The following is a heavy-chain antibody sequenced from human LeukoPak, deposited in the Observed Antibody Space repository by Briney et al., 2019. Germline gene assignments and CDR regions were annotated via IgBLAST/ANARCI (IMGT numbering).Heavy chain of an antibody. V-gene: IGHV1-18*01. CDR1: GHTFSNYG. CDR3: ARDWNYYDSSDVFDI. J-gene: IGHJ3*02. Sequence: ASVKVPCKASGHTFSNYGFSWVRQAPGQGLEWMGWISGYDGKTNYAQNLRGRVTMTTDISTSTAYMELRSLRSDDTAVYYCARDWNYYDSSDVFDIWGQGTLVTVSS. CDR2: ISGYDGKT. D-gene: IGHD3-22*01.